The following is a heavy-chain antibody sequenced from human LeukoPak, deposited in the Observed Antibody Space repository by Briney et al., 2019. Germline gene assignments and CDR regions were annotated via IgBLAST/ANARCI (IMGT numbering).Heavy chain of an antibody. Sequence: PGGSLRLSCAASGFTFSSYWMSWVRQAPGKGLEWVANIKQDGSEKYYVDSVKGRLTISRDNSKNTLYLQMNSLRAEDTAVYYCAGDRATSYFDYWGQGALVTISS. J-gene: IGHJ4*02. CDR1: GFTFSSYW. CDR2: IKQDGSEK. V-gene: IGHV3-7*01. D-gene: IGHD1-26*01. CDR3: AGDRATSYFDY.